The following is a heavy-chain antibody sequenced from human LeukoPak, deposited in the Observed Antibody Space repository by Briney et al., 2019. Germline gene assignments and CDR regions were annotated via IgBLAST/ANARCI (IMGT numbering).Heavy chain of an antibody. D-gene: IGHD1-26*01. CDR3: ARDHLREGATGASEI. CDR2: IKQDGGEK. Sequence: GESLKISCAASRFTFSNYWMSWVRQAPGKGLEWVANIKQDGGEKNYVDSVKGRFTISRDNAKNSLYLQMNSLRAEDTAVYYCARDHLREGATGASEIWGQGTMVTVSS. CDR1: RFTFSNYW. V-gene: IGHV3-7*05. J-gene: IGHJ3*02.